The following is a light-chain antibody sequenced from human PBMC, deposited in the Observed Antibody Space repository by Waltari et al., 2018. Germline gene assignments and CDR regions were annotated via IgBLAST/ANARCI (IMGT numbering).Light chain of an antibody. J-gene: IGKJ1*01. CDR1: QSVNTY. V-gene: IGKV3-15*01. CDR3: QQYTKWPQT. CDR2: SAS. Sequence: EIVMTQSPATLSLSPGERATLSCRASQSVNTYMAWYQLKPGQAPRLLIHSASARASGIPARFSGSGSGTEFSLTINTLQSEDVAIYYCQQYTKWPQTFGQGTKVEIK.